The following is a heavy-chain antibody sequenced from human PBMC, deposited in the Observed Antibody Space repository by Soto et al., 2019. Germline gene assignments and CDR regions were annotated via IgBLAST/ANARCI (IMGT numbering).Heavy chain of an antibody. J-gene: IGHJ5*02. CDR2: IYYSGST. Sequence: QVQLQESGPGLVKPSQTLSLTCTVSGGSISSGGYYWSWIRQHPGKGLEWIGYIYYSGSTYYNPSLNCRVTISVDTSKNQFSLKLSSVTAADTAVYYCARDSPVGWFGEKTRSWFDPWGQGTLVTVSS. CDR3: ARDSPVGWFGEKTRSWFDP. CDR1: GGSISSGGYY. D-gene: IGHD3-10*01. V-gene: IGHV4-31*03.